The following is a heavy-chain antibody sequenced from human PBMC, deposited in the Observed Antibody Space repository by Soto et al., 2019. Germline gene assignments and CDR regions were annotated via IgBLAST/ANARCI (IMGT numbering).Heavy chain of an antibody. Sequence: QVQLVQSGTEVKKPGASVKVSCKASGYTFTNYGITWVRQAPGQGLEWMGWISGYNGNTNYAQKFQGRVTMTRDTSTSTAYMEFRSLRSDDTAVYYCAREEQDYWGQRTLVTVTS. CDR3: AREEQDY. CDR1: GYTFTNYG. D-gene: IGHD1-26*01. CDR2: ISGYNGNT. J-gene: IGHJ4*02. V-gene: IGHV1-18*01.